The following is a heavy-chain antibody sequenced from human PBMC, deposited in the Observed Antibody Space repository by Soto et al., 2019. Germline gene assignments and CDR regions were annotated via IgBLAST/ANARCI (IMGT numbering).Heavy chain of an antibody. J-gene: IGHJ2*01. CDR3: AEEGIRDSVTVSAFLLNRSSDL. CDR2: SNKSGST. Sequence: RIIKTQGKGLEWIGESNKSGSTNYNPSLKSRVTISIDTSKSQFSLKLSSVTAADTAFFFQAEEGIRDSVTVSAFLLNRSSDL. V-gene: IGHV4-34*01. D-gene: IGHD2-15*01.